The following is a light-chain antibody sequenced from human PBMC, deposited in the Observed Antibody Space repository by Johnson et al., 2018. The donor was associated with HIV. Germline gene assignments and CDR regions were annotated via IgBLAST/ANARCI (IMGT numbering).Light chain of an antibody. Sequence: QSVLTQPPSVSAAPGQKVTISCSGGTSNIGNNYVSWYQQLPGTAPKLLIYDNNKRPSGIPDRFSGSKSGTSATLGITGLQTGDEADYYCGTWDSSLSAEVVGTGTKVTVL. J-gene: IGLJ1*01. CDR1: TSNIGNNY. CDR2: DNN. V-gene: IGLV1-51*01. CDR3: GTWDSSLSAEV.